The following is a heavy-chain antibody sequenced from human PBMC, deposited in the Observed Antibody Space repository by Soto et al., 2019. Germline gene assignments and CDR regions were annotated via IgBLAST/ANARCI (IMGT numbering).Heavy chain of an antibody. V-gene: IGHV4-39*01. D-gene: IGHD3-9*01. J-gene: IGHJ6*02. Sequence: SETLSLTCTVSGGSISSSSYYWGWIRQPPGKGLEWIGSIYYSGSTYYNPSLKSRVTISVDTSKNQFSLKLSSVTAADTAVYYCARHYGPLEEGLRYFDWLLDNYGMDVWGQGTTVTVSS. CDR2: IYYSGST. CDR1: GGSISSSSYY. CDR3: ARHYGPLEEGLRYFDWLLDNYGMDV.